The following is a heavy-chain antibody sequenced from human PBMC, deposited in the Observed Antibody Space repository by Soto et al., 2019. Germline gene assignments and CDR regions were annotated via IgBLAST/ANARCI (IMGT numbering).Heavy chain of an antibody. V-gene: IGHV1-46*01. CDR2: INPDAGVT. J-gene: IGHJ3*01. Sequence: GASVKVSCKASGYSFPTYFINWVRQAPGQGLEWMGNINPDAGVTTYAQKFQGRVVISRDTSTRTVYMELSSLRPDDTAVYYCTKEENAFDVWGQGTVVTVSS. CDR3: TKEENAFDV. CDR1: GYSFPTYF.